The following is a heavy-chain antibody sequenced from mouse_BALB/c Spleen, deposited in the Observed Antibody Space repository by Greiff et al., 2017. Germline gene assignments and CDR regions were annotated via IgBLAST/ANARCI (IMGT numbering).Heavy chain of an antibody. V-gene: IGHV2-9*02. J-gene: IGHJ4*01. Sequence: VKLMESGPGLVAPSQSLSITCTVSGFSLTSYGVHWVRQPPGKGLEWLGVIWAGGSTNYNSALMSRLSISKDNSKSQVFLKMNSLQTDDTAMYYCARGGYGSPYYAMDYWGQGTSVTVSS. CDR1: GFSLTSYG. CDR2: IWAGGST. D-gene: IGHD1-1*01. CDR3: ARGGYGSPYYAMDY.